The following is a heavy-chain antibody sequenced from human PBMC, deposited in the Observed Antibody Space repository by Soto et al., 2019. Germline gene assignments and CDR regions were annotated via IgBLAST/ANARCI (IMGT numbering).Heavy chain of an antibody. CDR1: GGTFSSYA. Sequence: ASVKVSCKASGGTFSSYAISWVRQAPGQGLEWMGGIIPIFGTANYAQKFQGRVTITADESTSTAYMELSSLRSEDTAAYYCARDKWELPNYYYYGMDVWGQGTTVTVSS. D-gene: IGHD1-26*01. J-gene: IGHJ6*02. CDR2: IIPIFGTA. CDR3: ARDKWELPNYYYYGMDV. V-gene: IGHV1-69*13.